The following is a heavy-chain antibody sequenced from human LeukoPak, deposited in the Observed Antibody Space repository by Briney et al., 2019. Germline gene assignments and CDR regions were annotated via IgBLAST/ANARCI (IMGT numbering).Heavy chain of an antibody. J-gene: IGHJ2*01. CDR3: ARVPSGPHWFFDL. CDR1: SGSISGYY. CDR2: IYSSGTT. D-gene: IGHD7-27*01. V-gene: IGHV4-4*07. Sequence: SETLSLTCTVSSGSISGYYWGWVRLPAGKGLEWIGRIYSSGTTDYNPSLKSRVTFSVDTSRNQFSLKLSSVTAADTSVYFCARVPSGPHWFFDLWGRGTLVTVSS.